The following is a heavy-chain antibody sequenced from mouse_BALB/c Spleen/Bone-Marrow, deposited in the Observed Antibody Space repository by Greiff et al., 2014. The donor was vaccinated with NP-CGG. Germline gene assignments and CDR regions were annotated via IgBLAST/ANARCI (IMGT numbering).Heavy chain of an antibody. CDR2: INPFNGDT. CDR1: GYSFTGYF. CDR3: GRWGDGYYYAIDY. D-gene: IGHD2-3*01. V-gene: IGHV1-37*01. Sequence: EVQLQQSGPDLVKPGASVKLSCKASGYSFTGYFLNWVRQSHGKSLEWIGRINPFNGDTFYNQKFKGKATLTVDKSSTTAHMELLSLTSEDSAVYYCGRWGDGYYYAIDYWGQGTSVTVSS. J-gene: IGHJ4*01.